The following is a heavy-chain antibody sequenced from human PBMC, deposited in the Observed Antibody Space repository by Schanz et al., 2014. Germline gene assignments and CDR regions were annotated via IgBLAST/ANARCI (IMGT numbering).Heavy chain of an antibody. Sequence: QLQMQESGPGLVKPSETLSLTCSVSGDSISSTSYYWGWIRQPPGKGLEWIGSIYYSGSTYYNAPRKGRATIPVDPPKTQFSMNLNPVTAADSAVYYCARLWGGWRIPDYWGQGTLVTVSS. CDR2: IYYSGST. CDR1: GDSISSTSYY. CDR3: ARLWGGWRIPDY. D-gene: IGHD6-19*01. J-gene: IGHJ4*02. V-gene: IGHV4-39*01.